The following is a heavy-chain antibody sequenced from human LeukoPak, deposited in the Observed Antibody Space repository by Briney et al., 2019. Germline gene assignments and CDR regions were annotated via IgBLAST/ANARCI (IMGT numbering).Heavy chain of an antibody. V-gene: IGHV4-4*07. J-gene: IGHJ4*02. CDR1: GGSISSYY. CDR2: IYTSGST. D-gene: IGHD3-10*01. CDR3: ARAPAGWDRGYFDY. Sequence: SETLSLTRTVSGGSISSYYWSWIRQPAGKGLEWIGRIYTSGSTNYNPSLKSRVTMSVDTFKNQFSLKLSSVTAADTAVYYCARAPAGWDRGYFDYWGQGTLVTVSS.